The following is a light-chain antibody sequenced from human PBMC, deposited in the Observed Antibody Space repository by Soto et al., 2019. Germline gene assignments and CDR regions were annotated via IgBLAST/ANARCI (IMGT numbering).Light chain of an antibody. Sequence: QSALTQPASVSGSPGQSITISCTGTSSDVGGYNYVSWYQQHPGKAPKLMIYEVNNRPSGVSNRFSGSKSGNTASLTISGLQAEDEADYYCSSYTTSSTPHVVFGGGTKLTVL. V-gene: IGLV2-14*01. CDR1: SSDVGGYNY. CDR3: SSYTTSSTPHVV. J-gene: IGLJ2*01. CDR2: EVN.